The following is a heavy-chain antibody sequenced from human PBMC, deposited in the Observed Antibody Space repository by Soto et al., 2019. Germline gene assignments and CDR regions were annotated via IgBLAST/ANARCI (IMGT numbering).Heavy chain of an antibody. V-gene: IGHV3-11*06. Sequence: QVQLVESGGGLVKPGGSLRLSCEGSGFTFSDYYMSWIRQAPGKGLAWISYSSNSGTFTKYADSVKGRFSISRDNTKNLLFLQMNSLRAEDTALYYCARSGDNYNLLDYWGQGTPVTVSS. CDR1: GFTFSDYY. D-gene: IGHD1-1*01. CDR2: SSNSGTFT. CDR3: ARSGDNYNLLDY. J-gene: IGHJ4*02.